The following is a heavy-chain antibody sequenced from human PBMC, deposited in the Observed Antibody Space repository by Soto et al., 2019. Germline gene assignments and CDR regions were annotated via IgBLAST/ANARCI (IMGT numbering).Heavy chain of an antibody. D-gene: IGHD1-1*01. J-gene: IGHJ4*02. CDR3: AKGRHNEVVYYFAS. Sequence: QVQLVESGGGVVQPGRSLTLSCAASGFPFSTYGMHWVRQAPAKGLEWVAVISDDGSDKYYADSVKGRFTVSRDNSKNARYLQMNSLRAEGTAVYYCAKGRHNEVVYYFASWGQGTLVPVSS. CDR2: ISDDGSDK. CDR1: GFPFSTYG. V-gene: IGHV3-30*18.